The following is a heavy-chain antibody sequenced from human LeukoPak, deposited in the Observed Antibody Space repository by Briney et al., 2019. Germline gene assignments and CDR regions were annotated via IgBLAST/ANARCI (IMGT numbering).Heavy chain of an antibody. CDR3: ARGGRWLRFGRNWFDP. V-gene: IGHV4-34*01. D-gene: IGHD5-12*01. CDR1: GGSLSGYY. Sequence: PSETLSLTCAVYGGSLSGYYWSWIRQPPGKGLEWIGEINHSGSTNYNPSLKSRVTISVDTSKNQFSLKLSSVTAADTAVYYCARGGRWLRFGRNWFDPWGQGTLVTVSS. CDR2: INHSGST. J-gene: IGHJ5*02.